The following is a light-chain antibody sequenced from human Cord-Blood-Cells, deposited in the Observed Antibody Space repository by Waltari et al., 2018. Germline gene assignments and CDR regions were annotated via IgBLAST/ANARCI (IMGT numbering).Light chain of an antibody. CDR1: SSDVGGYNY. Sequence: QSALTQPASVSGSPGQSITISCTGTSSDVGGYNYVSWYQQHPGKAPKLIIHDVIKRPSGVYNRFSGSRSGNTASLTISGLQAGKESDYYCSSYTSSSTLVFGGGTKLTVL. J-gene: IGLJ2*01. CDR3: SSYTSSSTLV. V-gene: IGLV2-14*01. CDR2: DVI.